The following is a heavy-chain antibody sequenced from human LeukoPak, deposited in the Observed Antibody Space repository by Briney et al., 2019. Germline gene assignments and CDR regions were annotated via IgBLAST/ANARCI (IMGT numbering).Heavy chain of an antibody. CDR3: ARLWESNFSAFGP. CDR1: GFPFSNFN. J-gene: IGHJ5*02. CDR2: ISSGSGHI. D-gene: IGHD3-16*01. V-gene: IGHV3-21*01. Sequence: GGSLRLSCAVSGFPFSNFNMNWVRQAPGKGLEWVSSISSGSGHIHYAYSVKDRFTISRDNAKNSLYLQMNNLRVEDSAVYYCARLWESNFSAFGPWGQGTLVIVSS.